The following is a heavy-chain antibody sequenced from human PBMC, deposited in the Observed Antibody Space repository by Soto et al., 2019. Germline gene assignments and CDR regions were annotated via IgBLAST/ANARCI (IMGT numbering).Heavy chain of an antibody. CDR2: IYYRGST. V-gene: IGHV4-59*01. CDR3: ARAVGETTQFGY. D-gene: IGHD1-26*01. J-gene: IGHJ4*02. Sequence: QVHLQESGPGLVKPSETLSLTCTVSGGSINTYYWSWLRQPPGKGLEWIGSIYYRGSTNYNASLKSRVAILVHTSKKQFSLKLSSVTAADTAVYYCARAVGETTQFGYWGQGTLVTVSA. CDR1: GGSINTYY.